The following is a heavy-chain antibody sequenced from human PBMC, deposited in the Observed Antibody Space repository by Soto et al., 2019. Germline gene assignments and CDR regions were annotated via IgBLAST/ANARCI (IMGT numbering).Heavy chain of an antibody. V-gene: IGHV1-2*04. CDR3: ARAERDGYNYLGY. J-gene: IGHJ4*02. CDR2: INPNSGGT. CDR1: GYTFTSHN. D-gene: IGHD5-12*01. Sequence: ASVKVSCKASGYTFTSHNISWVRQAPGQGLEWMGWINPNSGGTNYAQKFQGWVTMTRDTSISTAYMELSRLRSDDTAVYYCARAERDGYNYLGYWGQGTLVTVSS.